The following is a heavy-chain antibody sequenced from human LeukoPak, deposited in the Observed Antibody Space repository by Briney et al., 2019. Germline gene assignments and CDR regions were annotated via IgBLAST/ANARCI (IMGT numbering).Heavy chain of an antibody. J-gene: IGHJ4*02. D-gene: IGHD6-6*01. Sequence: PGGSLRLSCAASGFTVSSNYMSWVRQAPGKGLEWVSVIYSGGSTYYADSVKGRFTISRDNSKNTLYLQMNSLRAEDTAVYYCAKALFGASIAARPGDYWGQGTLVTVSS. V-gene: IGHV3-53*01. CDR3: AKALFGASIAARPGDY. CDR1: GFTVSSNY. CDR2: IYSGGST.